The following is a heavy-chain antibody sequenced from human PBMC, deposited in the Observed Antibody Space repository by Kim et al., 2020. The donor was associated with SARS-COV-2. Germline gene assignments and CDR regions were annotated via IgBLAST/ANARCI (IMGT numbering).Heavy chain of an antibody. J-gene: IGHJ4*02. Sequence: SVKVSCKASGGTFTNYAFSWVRQAPGQGLEWVGGIIPVFGTANSAQKFQGRDTITADESTSTANMELSSLRSDDTAVYFCARAFATIAYCTKSSCSRPFDYWGQGLLVTVSS. CDR3: ARAFATIAYCTKSSCSRPFDY. D-gene: IGHD2-21*01. CDR2: IIPVFGTA. CDR1: GGTFTNYA. V-gene: IGHV1-69*13.